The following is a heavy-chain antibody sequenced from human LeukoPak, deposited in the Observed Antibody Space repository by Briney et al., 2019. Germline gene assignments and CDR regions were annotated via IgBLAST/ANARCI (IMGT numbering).Heavy chain of an antibody. V-gene: IGHV1-69*13. J-gene: IGHJ5*02. CDR3: ARANCGAGCFSEVGYFDP. CDR2: IIPFLGSI. CDR1: GGTSNQYG. Sequence: SVKVSCKASGGTSNQYGISWVRQVPGQGLEWMGGIIPFLGSIDYAQKFQGRVTFTADESTNTAYMELRGLKSDDTAVYYCARANCGAGCFSEVGYFDPWGQGTPVTVSS. D-gene: IGHD4/OR15-4a*01.